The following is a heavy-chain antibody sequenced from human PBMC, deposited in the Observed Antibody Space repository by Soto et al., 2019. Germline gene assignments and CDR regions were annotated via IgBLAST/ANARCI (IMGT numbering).Heavy chain of an antibody. D-gene: IGHD6-19*01. CDR1: GFTFRSNW. V-gene: IGHV3-74*01. Sequence: GGSLRLSCAASGFTFRSNWMHWVRQAPGKGPVWVSRLESDGSSTGYADSVKGRFTISRDTAKNTLYLEMNSLRVEDTAVYYCVAVVAGAPYWGQGTLVTVSS. CDR2: LESDGSST. CDR3: VAVVAGAPY. J-gene: IGHJ4*02.